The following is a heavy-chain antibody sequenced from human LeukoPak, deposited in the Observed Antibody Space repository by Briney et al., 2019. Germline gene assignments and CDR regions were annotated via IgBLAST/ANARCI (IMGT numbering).Heavy chain of an antibody. Sequence: ASVKVSCKASGYTFTSYGISWVRQAPGQGLERMGWISAYNGNTNYAQKLQGRVTMTTDTSTSTAYMELRSLRSDDTAVYYCARSVVVVTNNWFDPWGQGTLVTVSS. CDR1: GYTFTSYG. CDR2: ISAYNGNT. V-gene: IGHV1-18*01. D-gene: IGHD2-21*02. CDR3: ARSVVVVTNNWFDP. J-gene: IGHJ5*02.